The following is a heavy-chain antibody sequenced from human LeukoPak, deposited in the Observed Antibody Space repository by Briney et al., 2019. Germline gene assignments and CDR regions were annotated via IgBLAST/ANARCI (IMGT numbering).Heavy chain of an antibody. CDR2: IIPIFGTA. CDR3: ARGRVRGVSPYYYYYMDV. CDR1: GGTFSSYA. J-gene: IGHJ6*03. D-gene: IGHD3-10*01. V-gene: IGHV1-69*05. Sequence: SVKVSFKASGGTFSSYAISWVRQAPGQGLEWMGGIIPIFGTANYAQKFQGRVTITTDESTSTACMELSSLRSEDTAVYYCARGRVRGVSPYYYYYMDVWGKGTTVTVSS.